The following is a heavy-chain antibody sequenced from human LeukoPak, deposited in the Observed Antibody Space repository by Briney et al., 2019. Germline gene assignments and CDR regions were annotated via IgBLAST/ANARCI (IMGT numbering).Heavy chain of an antibody. CDR2: INPNSGGT. D-gene: IGHD3-3*01. CDR3: ARDQNEYDFWSGYYAYYYYYYMDV. Sequence: GASVKVSCKASGYTFTGYYMHWVRQAPGQGLEWMGWINPNSGGTNYAQKVQGRVTMTRDTSISTVDMELSRLRSDDTAVYYCARDQNEYDFWSGYYAYYYYYYMDVWGKGTTVTVSS. J-gene: IGHJ6*03. V-gene: IGHV1-2*02. CDR1: GYTFTGYY.